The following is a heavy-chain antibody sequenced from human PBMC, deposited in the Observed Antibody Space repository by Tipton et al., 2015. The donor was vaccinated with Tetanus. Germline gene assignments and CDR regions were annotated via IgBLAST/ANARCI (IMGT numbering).Heavy chain of an antibody. J-gene: IGHJ6*03. CDR1: GGSINNNNDF. CDR3: ARHFNSYSSYMDV. CDR2: IHYTGST. Sequence: TLSLTCTVSGGSINNNNDFWGWIRQPPGKGLDWIASIHYTGSTYYNPSLKSRVSIFVDTSKNQFSLELTSVTAADTAVYYCARHFNSYSSYMDVWGKGTTVTVSS. V-gene: IGHV4-39*01.